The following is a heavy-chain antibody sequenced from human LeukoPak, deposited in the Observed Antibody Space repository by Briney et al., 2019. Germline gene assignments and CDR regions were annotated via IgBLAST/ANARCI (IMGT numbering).Heavy chain of an antibody. CDR1: GGTFSSYA. V-gene: IGHV1-69*06. J-gene: IGHJ4*02. CDR3: ARDLLYYDFWSGYTTGPIDY. CDR2: IIPIFGTA. D-gene: IGHD3-3*01. Sequence: SVKVPCKASGGTFSSYAISWVRQAPGQGLEWMGGIIPIFGTANYAQKFQGRVTITADKSTSTAYMELSSLRSEDTAVYYCARDLLYYDFWSGYTTGPIDYWGQGTLVTVSS.